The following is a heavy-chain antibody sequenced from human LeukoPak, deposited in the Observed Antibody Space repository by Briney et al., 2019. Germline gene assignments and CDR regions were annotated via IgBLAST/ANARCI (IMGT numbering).Heavy chain of an antibody. V-gene: IGHV1-18*01. CDR1: GYTFTSYG. CDR3: ARDPPGLTLGSPGDY. J-gene: IGHJ4*02. Sequence: ASVKVSCKASGYTFTSYGIAWVRQAPGQGLQWMGWISANNGDTSYSQKLQGRVTMTTDTSTNTAYMELRSLTSDVTAVYYCARDPPGLTLGSPGDYWGQGTLVIVSS. CDR2: ISANNGDT. D-gene: IGHD3-16*01.